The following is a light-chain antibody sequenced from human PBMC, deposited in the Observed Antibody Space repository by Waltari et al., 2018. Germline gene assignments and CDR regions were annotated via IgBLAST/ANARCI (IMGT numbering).Light chain of an antibody. CDR3: SSYTSSFTEV. V-gene: IGLV2-14*03. J-gene: IGLJ3*02. CDR2: DVN. CDR1: TSVVGGYNY. Sequence: QSALTQPASVSGSPGQSITISCTGTTSVVGGYNYASWYHQHPGKAPKLIIYDVNNRPSGVSNRFSGSKSGNTASLTISGLQAEDEADYYCSSYTSSFTEVFGGGTKLTVL.